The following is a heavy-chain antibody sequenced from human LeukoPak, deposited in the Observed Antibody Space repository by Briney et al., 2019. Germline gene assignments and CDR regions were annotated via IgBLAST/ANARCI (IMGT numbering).Heavy chain of an antibody. CDR1: GFSVSSSY. CDR3: ARGWGTFDY. D-gene: IGHD7-27*01. CDR2: IYSGGNT. J-gene: IGHJ4*02. V-gene: IGHV3-53*01. Sequence: PGGSLRLSCAGSGFSVSSSYMSWVRQAPRKGLEWVSVIYSGGNTYYADSVKGRFTISRDNSKNTLYLQMNSLRAEDTAVYYCARGWGTFDYWGQGTLVTVSS.